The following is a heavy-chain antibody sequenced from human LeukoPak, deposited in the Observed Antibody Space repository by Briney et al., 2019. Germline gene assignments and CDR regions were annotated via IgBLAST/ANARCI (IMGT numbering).Heavy chain of an antibody. J-gene: IGHJ6*03. CDR1: GGSISSSSYY. D-gene: IGHD3-22*01. CDR2: IYYSGIT. CDR3: ARAKAGPAGYYYYYMDV. V-gene: IGHV4-39*07. Sequence: SGTLSLTCTVSGGSISSSSYYWGWIRQPPGKGLEWIGSIYYSGITYYNPSLKSRVTISVDTSKNQFSLKLSSVTAADTAVYYCARAKAGPAGYYYYYMDVWGKGTTVTVS.